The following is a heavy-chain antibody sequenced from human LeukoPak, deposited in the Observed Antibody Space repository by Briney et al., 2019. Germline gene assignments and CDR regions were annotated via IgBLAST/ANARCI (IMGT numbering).Heavy chain of an antibody. Sequence: ASVTVSCKASGYTFTSYYMHWVRQAPGQGLEWMGIINPSGGSTSYAQKFQGRVTMTRDTSTGTVYMELSSLRSEDTAVYYCARVKWGTIFGVVILPDFDYWGQGTLVTVSS. V-gene: IGHV1-46*03. CDR1: GYTFTSYY. J-gene: IGHJ4*02. CDR3: ARVKWGTIFGVVILPDFDY. D-gene: IGHD3-3*01. CDR2: INPSGGST.